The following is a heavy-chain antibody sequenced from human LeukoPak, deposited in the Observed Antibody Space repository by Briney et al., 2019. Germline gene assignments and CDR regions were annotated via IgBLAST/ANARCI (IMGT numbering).Heavy chain of an antibody. CDR2: ISDSGGAT. V-gene: IGHV3-23*01. CDR1: GFTFSSYA. CDR3: AKLILASGATGY. D-gene: IGHD1-26*01. Sequence: GGSLRLSCAASGFTFSSYAMSWVRQAPGKGLEWVSAISDSGGATFYADSVKGRFTISRDNSKNTLYLQMNSLRAGDTAVYYCAKLILASGATGYWGQGALVTVSS. J-gene: IGHJ4*02.